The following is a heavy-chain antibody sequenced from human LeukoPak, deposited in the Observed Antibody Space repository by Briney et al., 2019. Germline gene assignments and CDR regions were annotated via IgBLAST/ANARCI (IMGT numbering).Heavy chain of an antibody. CDR1: GFTFSDYY. D-gene: IGHD5-24*01. CDR2: ISSSGSTI. V-gene: IGHV3-11*04. J-gene: IGHJ4*02. CDR3: VRDPTEMATAYFDY. Sequence: GGSLRLSCAASGFTFSDYYMSWIRQAPGKGLEWVSYISSSGSTIYYADSVKGRFTISRDNAKNSLYLQMNSLRAEDTAVYYCVRDPTEMATAYFDYWGQGTLVTVSS.